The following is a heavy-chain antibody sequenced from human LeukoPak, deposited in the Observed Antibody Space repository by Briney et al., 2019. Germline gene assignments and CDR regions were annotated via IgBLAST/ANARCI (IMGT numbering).Heavy chain of an antibody. Sequence: SETLSLTCTVSGGSISSTSYYWGWIRQPPGKGLEWIGNIYYSGSTYYNPSLKSRVTISVDTSKNQFSLKLSSVTAADTAVYYCARMTTVTRYFDYWGQGTLVTVSS. CDR2: IYYSGST. CDR1: GGSISSTSYY. CDR3: ARMTTVTRYFDY. D-gene: IGHD4-11*01. J-gene: IGHJ4*02. V-gene: IGHV4-39*07.